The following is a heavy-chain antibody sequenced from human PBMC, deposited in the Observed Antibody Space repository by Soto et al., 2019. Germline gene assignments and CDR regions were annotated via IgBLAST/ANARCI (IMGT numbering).Heavy chain of an antibody. V-gene: IGHV1-3*05. CDR1: GYTFTSYA. CDR3: ASESYGGGGDW. Sequence: QVQLVQSGAEEKKPGASVKVSCKASGYTFTSYAMHWVRQAPGQRLEWMGWINAGNGNTKYSQKFQGRVTITRDTSASTAYMELSSLRAEETAVDYCASESYGGGGDWWGRGARVTVSS. CDR2: INAGNGNT. J-gene: IGHJ4*02. D-gene: IGHD4-17*01.